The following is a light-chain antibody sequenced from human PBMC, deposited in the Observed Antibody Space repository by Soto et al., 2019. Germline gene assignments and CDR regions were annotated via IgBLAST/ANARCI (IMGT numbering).Light chain of an antibody. CDR1: QSLTSNY. Sequence: EIVLTQSPGTLSLSPGERATLSCRASQSLTSNYLAWYQQKPGQPPRLLIYGASSRATVTPDRFSGSGSGTDFTLTISRLEHEDVAVYYSQQYESHPPPYTFGQGTKLEIK. CDR2: GAS. CDR3: QQYESHPPPYT. J-gene: IGKJ2*01. V-gene: IGKV3-20*01.